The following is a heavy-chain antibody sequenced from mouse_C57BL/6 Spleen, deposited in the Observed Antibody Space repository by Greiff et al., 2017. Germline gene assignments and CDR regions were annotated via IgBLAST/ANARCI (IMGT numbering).Heavy chain of an antibody. CDR1: GYAFSSSW. J-gene: IGHJ4*01. CDR2: LYPGDGDT. V-gene: IGHV1-82*01. Sequence: QVQLQQSGPELVKPGASVKISCKASGYAFSSSWMNWVKQRPGKGLEWIGRLYPGDGDTNYNGKFKGKATLTADKSSSTAYMQLSSLTSEDSAVYFCARNFYYAMDYWGQGTSVTVSS. CDR3: ARNFYYAMDY.